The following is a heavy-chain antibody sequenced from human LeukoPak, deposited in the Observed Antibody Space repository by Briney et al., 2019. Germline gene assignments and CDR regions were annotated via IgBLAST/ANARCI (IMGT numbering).Heavy chain of an antibody. Sequence: SETLSLTCTVSGGSISSSGFYWGWIRQPPGKGLEWIGSIYSSGSDYYNPPLRGRVTISVDTSNNRFSLKLNSVTAADTAVYYCARHRGYSYGYEDYWGQGTLVTVSS. V-gene: IGHV4-39*01. D-gene: IGHD5-18*01. J-gene: IGHJ4*02. CDR1: GGSISSSGFY. CDR3: ARHRGYSYGYEDY. CDR2: IYSSGSD.